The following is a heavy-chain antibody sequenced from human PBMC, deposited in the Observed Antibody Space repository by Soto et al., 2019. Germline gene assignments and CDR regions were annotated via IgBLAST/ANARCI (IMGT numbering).Heavy chain of an antibody. CDR1: GYSFTSYW. V-gene: IGHV5-10-1*01. CDR3: ARRCSSTSLGIYGMDV. D-gene: IGHD2-2*01. Sequence: EVQLVQSGAEVKKPGESLRISCKGSGYSFTSYWISWVRQMPGKGLEWMGRIDPSDSYTNYSPSFQGHVTISADKSISTAYLQWSSLKASDTAMYYCARRCSSTSLGIYGMDVWGQGTTVTVSS. J-gene: IGHJ6*02. CDR2: IDPSDSYT.